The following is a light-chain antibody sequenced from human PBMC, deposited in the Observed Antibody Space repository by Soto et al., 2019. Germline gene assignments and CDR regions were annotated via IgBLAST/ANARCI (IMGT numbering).Light chain of an antibody. Sequence: QSALAQPASLSGSPGQSITISCTGTSSDVGGYNYVSWYQHYPGKAPKLIIYDVGNRPSGVSNRFSGSKSGNTASLTISGLQAEDEADYYCSSYTSSTTYVFGTVTKVTVL. CDR3: SSYTSSTTYV. CDR2: DVG. J-gene: IGLJ1*01. CDR1: SSDVGGYNY. V-gene: IGLV2-14*03.